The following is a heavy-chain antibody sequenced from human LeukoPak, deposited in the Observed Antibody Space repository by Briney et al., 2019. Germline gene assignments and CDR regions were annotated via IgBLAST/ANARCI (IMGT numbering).Heavy chain of an antibody. V-gene: IGHV1-69*13. D-gene: IGHD3-22*01. CDR2: IIPIFGTA. Sequence: GASVKVSCKASGYTFTSYGISWVRQAPGQGLEWMGGIIPIFGTANYAQKFQGRVTITADESTSTAYMELSSLRSEDTAVYYCASSVNSSGYWNWFDPWGQGTLVTVSS. CDR3: ASSVNSSGYWNWFDP. J-gene: IGHJ5*02. CDR1: GYTFTSYG.